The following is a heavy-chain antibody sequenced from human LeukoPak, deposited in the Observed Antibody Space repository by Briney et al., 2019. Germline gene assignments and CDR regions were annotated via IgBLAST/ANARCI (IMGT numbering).Heavy chain of an antibody. CDR3: ARREWAPYSNYLGWFDP. D-gene: IGHD4-11*01. CDR1: GGTFSSYA. V-gene: IGHV1-69*05. CDR2: IIPIFGTA. J-gene: IGHJ5*02. Sequence: ASVKVSCKASGGTFSSYAISWVRQAPGQGLEWMGGIIPIFGTANYAQKFQGRATITTDESTSTAYMELSSLRSEDTAVYYCARREWAPYSNYLGWFDPWGQGTLVTVSS.